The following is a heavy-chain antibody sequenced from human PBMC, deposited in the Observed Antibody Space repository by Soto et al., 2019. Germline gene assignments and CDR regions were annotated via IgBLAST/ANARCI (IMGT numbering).Heavy chain of an antibody. J-gene: IGHJ4*02. CDR3: HFSPRFLEWLPYFFDY. Sequence: QLQLQESGPGLVKPSETLSLTCTVSGGSISSSSYYWGWIRQPPGKGLEWIGSIYYSGSTYYNPSLKSRVTISVDTSKNQFSLKLSSVTAADTAVYYCHFSPRFLEWLPYFFDYWGQGTLVTVSS. V-gene: IGHV4-39*01. CDR2: IYYSGST. D-gene: IGHD3-3*01. CDR1: GGSISSSSYY.